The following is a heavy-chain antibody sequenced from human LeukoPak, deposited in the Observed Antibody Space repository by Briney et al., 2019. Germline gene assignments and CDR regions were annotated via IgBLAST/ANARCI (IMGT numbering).Heavy chain of an antibody. Sequence: KPGGSLRLSCAASGFTFSSYSMNWVRQAPGKGLEWVSSISSSSSYIYYADSVKGRFTISRDNAKNSLYLQMNSLRAEDTAVYYCARDSYCSSTSCYTYWGQGTLVTVSP. CDR2: ISSSSSYI. J-gene: IGHJ4*02. V-gene: IGHV3-21*01. CDR3: ARDSYCSSTSCYTY. D-gene: IGHD2-2*02. CDR1: GFTFSSYS.